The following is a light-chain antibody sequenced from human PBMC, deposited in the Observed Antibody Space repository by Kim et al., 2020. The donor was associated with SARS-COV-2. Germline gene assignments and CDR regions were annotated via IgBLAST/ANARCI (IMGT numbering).Light chain of an antibody. CDR1: SSNIGNNY. Sequence: GQKVTISCSGSSSNIGNNYVSWYHQLPGTTPKLLIYDNDKRPSGIPDRFSGSKSGTSATLGIAALQTGDEAVYYCVTWDNKLSAGVFGGGTQLTVL. J-gene: IGLJ2*01. CDR3: VTWDNKLSAGV. CDR2: DND. V-gene: IGLV1-51*01.